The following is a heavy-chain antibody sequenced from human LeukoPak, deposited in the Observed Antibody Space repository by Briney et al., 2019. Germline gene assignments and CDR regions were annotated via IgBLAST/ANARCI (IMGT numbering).Heavy chain of an antibody. CDR2: IYYSGST. CDR3: ARLHNSIPGGAFDI. CDR1: GGSISSSNYF. V-gene: IGHV4-39*01. Sequence: SETLSLTCTVSGGSISSSNYFWGWVRQPPGKGLEWIGSIYYSGSTYYNPSLKSRVSISVDTSKNQFSLKLSSVTAADTAVYYCARLHNSIPGGAFDIWGQGTMVTVSS. D-gene: IGHD2/OR15-2a*01. J-gene: IGHJ3*02.